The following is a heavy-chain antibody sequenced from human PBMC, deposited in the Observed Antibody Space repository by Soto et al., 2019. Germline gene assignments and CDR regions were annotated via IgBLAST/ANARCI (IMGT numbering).Heavy chain of an antibody. J-gene: IGHJ4*02. Sequence: ASVKVSCKASGYSFTSNDITWVRQAAGQGLEWMGWMNCHSGITGYAQKFQGRVTMTRNTSISTAYMELSSLTSADTAVYYCARDSTSPDYWGQGTLVTVSS. D-gene: IGHD2-2*01. CDR3: ARDSTSPDY. CDR1: GYSFTSND. CDR2: MNCHSGIT. V-gene: IGHV1-8*01.